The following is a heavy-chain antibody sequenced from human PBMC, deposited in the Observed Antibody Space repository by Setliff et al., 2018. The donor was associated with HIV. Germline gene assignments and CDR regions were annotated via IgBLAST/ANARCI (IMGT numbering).Heavy chain of an antibody. CDR3: VKEDITYDS. CDR2: IQYDGNNE. V-gene: IGHV3-30*02. J-gene: IGHJ4*02. CDR1: EFTFDDYG. D-gene: IGHD2-15*01. Sequence: HPGGSLRLSCAASEFTFDDYGMSWVRQAPGKGLEWVTFIQYDGNNEYYADSVKGRFTISRDNAKNMLYLQMNSLRPEDTAVYYCVKEDITYDSWGQGTLVTVSS.